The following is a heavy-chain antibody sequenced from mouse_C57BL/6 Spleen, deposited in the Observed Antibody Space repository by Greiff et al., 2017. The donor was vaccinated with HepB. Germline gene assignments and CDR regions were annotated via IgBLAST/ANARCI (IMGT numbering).Heavy chain of an antibody. CDR1: GYTFTSYW. CDR3: APRVYDGSSGFAY. V-gene: IGHV1-59*01. Sequence: QVQLQQPGAELVRPGTSVKLSCKASGYTFTSYWMHWVKQRPGQGLEWIGVIDPSDSYTNYNQKFKGKATLTVYTSSSTAYMQLSSLTSEDSAVYYCAPRVYDGSSGFAYWGQGTLVTVSA. D-gene: IGHD2-3*01. CDR2: IDPSDSYT. J-gene: IGHJ3*01.